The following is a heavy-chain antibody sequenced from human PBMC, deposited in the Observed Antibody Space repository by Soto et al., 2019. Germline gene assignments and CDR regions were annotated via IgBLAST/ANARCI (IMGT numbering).Heavy chain of an antibody. V-gene: IGHV3-7*01. J-gene: IGHJ6*02. D-gene: IGHD6-19*01. CDR2: IKQDGSEK. CDR3: ARDWWLVLNYYYGMDV. Sequence: EVQLVESGGGLVQPGGSLRLSCAASGFTFSSYWMSWVRQAPGKGLEWVANIKQDGSEKYYVDSVKGRFTISRDNAKNSLYLQMNSLRAEDTAVYYCARDWWLVLNYYYGMDVWGQGTTVTVSS. CDR1: GFTFSSYW.